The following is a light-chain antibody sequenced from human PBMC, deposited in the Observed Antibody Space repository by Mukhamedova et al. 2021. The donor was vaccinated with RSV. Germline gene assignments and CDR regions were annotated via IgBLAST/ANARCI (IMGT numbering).Light chain of an antibody. V-gene: IGKV3-15*01. J-gene: IGKJ4*01. Sequence: KPGQPPRLLIYGVSTRAAGTPARFTGSGSGTQFSLTIIYMLSEDVATYYCQQYGTWPPLTFGGGTKVEI. CDR2: GVS. CDR3: QQYGTWPPLT.